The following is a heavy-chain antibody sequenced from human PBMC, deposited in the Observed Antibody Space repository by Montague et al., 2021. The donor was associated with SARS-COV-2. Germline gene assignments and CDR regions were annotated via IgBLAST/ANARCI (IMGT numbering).Heavy chain of an antibody. CDR3: ARVPSVFIDY. CDR1: GGSISRYF. D-gene: IGHD2-21*01. J-gene: IGHJ4*01. V-gene: IGHV4-59*01. Sequence: SETLSLTCTVSGGSISRYFWNWIRQPPGKGLEWIGNIYYTGSTNYNPSLKSRVTISLDTSKTQFSLRLSSVTAADTAVYYCARVPSVFIDYWGQGTPVTVSS. CDR2: IYYTGST.